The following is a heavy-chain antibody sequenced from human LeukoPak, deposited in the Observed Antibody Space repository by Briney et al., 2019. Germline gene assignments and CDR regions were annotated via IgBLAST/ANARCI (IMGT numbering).Heavy chain of an antibody. CDR3: TTDPSSGWPNEYFQH. Sequence: KPGGSLRLSCAASGFTFSNAWMSWVRQAPGKGLEWVGRIKSKTDGGTTDYAAPVKGRFTISRDDSKNTLYLQMNSLKTEDTAVYYCTTDPSSGWPNEYFQHWGQGTLVTVSS. CDR1: GFTFSNAW. CDR2: IKSKTDGGTT. D-gene: IGHD6-19*01. J-gene: IGHJ1*01. V-gene: IGHV3-15*01.